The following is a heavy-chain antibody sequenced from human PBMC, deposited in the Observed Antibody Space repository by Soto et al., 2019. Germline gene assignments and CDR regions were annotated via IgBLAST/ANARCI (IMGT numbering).Heavy chain of an antibody. Sequence: QVQLVESGGGVVQPGRSLRLSCAASGFTFSSYGMHWVRQDPGKGLEWVAVISYDGSNKYYADSVKGRFTISRDNSKNTLYLQMNSLRAEDTAVYYCAKGGGYKPQADFAYWGQGTLVTVSS. D-gene: IGHD5-12*01. J-gene: IGHJ4*02. V-gene: IGHV3-30*18. CDR3: AKGGGYKPQADFAY. CDR2: ISYDGSNK. CDR1: GFTFSSYG.